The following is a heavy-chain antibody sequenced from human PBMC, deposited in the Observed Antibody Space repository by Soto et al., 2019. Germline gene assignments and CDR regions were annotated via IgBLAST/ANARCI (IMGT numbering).Heavy chain of an antibody. Sequence: PGGSLRLSCAASGFTFSSYAMSWVRQAPGKGLEWVSAISGSGGSTYYADSVKGRFTISRDNSKNTLYLQMNSLRAEDTAVYYCAKDVNENSSGWVPPDAFDIWGQGTMVTVSS. D-gene: IGHD6-19*01. J-gene: IGHJ3*02. V-gene: IGHV3-23*01. CDR2: ISGSGGST. CDR1: GFTFSSYA. CDR3: AKDVNENSSGWVPPDAFDI.